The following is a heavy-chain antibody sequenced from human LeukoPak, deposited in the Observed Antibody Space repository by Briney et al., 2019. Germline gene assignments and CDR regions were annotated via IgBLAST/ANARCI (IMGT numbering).Heavy chain of an antibody. V-gene: IGHV3-23*01. CDR2: ITTSGGDT. J-gene: IGHJ4*02. CDR1: GFTFSSYD. D-gene: IGHD1-14*01. CDR3: ARKNSDYLNNPDY. Sequence: GGSLRLSCAASGFTFSSYDMIWVRQAQGQGLEWVSKITTSGGDTVYAESVKGRFTISRDNSKNTLDLQMNSLRAEDSAVYYCARKNSDYLNNPDYWGQGTLVTVSP.